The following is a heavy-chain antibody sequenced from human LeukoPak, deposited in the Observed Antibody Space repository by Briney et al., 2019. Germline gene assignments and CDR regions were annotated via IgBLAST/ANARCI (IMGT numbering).Heavy chain of an antibody. CDR3: ATTYYDILTGLDAFDI. CDR2: IIPILGIA. J-gene: IGHJ3*02. CDR1: GGTFSSYA. Sequence: SVKVSCKASGGTFSSYAISWVRPAPGQGLDWMGRIIPILGIANYAQKFQGRVTITADKSTSTAYMELSSLRSEDTAVYYCATTYYDILTGLDAFDIWGQGTMVTVSS. D-gene: IGHD3-9*01. V-gene: IGHV1-69*04.